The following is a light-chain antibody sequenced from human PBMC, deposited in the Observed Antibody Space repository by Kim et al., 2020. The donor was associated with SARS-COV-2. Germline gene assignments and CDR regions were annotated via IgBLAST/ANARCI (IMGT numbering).Light chain of an antibody. J-gene: IGKJ2*01. CDR1: QGISNY. CDR3: QKYDSAPYT. V-gene: IGKV1-27*01. CDR2: KAS. Sequence: DIQMTQSPSSLSASVGDRVTITCRASQGISNYLALYQQKPGKVPKVLIYKASTLQSGVPSRFSGSGSGTDFILTIDSLQPEDVATYYCQKYDSAPYTFGQGTKLEI.